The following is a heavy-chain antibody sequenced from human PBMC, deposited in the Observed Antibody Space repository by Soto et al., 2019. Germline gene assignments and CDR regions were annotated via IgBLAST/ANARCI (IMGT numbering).Heavy chain of an antibody. J-gene: IGHJ5*02. V-gene: IGHV2-5*01. CDR3: AHSGSSGWYGWFDH. D-gene: IGHD6-19*01. CDR1: GFSLRTSGVG. Sequence: SVPTLVNPTQTLTLTCIFSGFSLRTSGVGVGWIRQPPGKALEWLGFIYWNDDKRYSPSLKSRLTITKDTSKNQVVLTMTNMDPVDTATYCCAHSGSSGWYGWFDHWGQGTLVAVSS. CDR2: IYWNDDK.